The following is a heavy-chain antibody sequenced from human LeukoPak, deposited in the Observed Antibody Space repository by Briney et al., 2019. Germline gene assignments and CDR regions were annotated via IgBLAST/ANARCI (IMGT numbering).Heavy chain of an antibody. D-gene: IGHD3-22*01. CDR3: ARQSITMTQYYFDY. V-gene: IGHV3-21*01. Sequence: SGGSLRLSCAASGFTFSSYSMNWVRRAPGKGLEWVSSISSSSSYIYYADSVKGRFTISRDNAKNSLYLQMNSLRAEDTAVYYCARQSITMTQYYFDYWGQGTLVTVSS. J-gene: IGHJ4*02. CDR1: GFTFSSYS. CDR2: ISSSSSYI.